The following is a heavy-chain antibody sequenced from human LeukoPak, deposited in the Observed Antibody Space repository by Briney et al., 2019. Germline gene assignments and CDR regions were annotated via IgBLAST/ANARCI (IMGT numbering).Heavy chain of an antibody. V-gene: IGHV3-23*01. Sequence: GGSLRLSCAASGFTFRNYAMNWVRQATGKGLEWVSGISGSGESTYYADSVKGRFTISRDNSKSTLYLLMNSLRAEDTAVYYCAKGFGTVVPLRVMLYFDYWGQGTLVTVSS. CDR2: ISGSGEST. J-gene: IGHJ4*02. CDR1: GFTFRNYA. D-gene: IGHD3-10*01. CDR3: AKGFGTVVPLRVMLYFDY.